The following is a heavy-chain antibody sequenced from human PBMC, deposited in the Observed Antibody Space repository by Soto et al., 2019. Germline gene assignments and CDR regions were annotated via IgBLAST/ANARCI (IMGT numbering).Heavy chain of an antibody. D-gene: IGHD5-18*01. Sequence: VESYKISCKGSGYSFCSYWIGGVRQMPGKGLEWMGIIYPCDSDTRYSPSFQGQVTISADKSISTAYLQWSSLNASETAMYYRARLEFGYSYGLFDYWRQGSLVTVTS. J-gene: IGHJ4*02. CDR3: ARLEFGYSYGLFDY. V-gene: IGHV5-51*01. CDR1: GYSFCSYW. CDR2: IYPCDSDT.